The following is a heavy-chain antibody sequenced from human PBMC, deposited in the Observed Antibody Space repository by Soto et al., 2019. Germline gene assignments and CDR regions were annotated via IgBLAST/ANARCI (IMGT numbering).Heavy chain of an antibody. Sequence: GGSLRLSCAASGFTFSSYGMHWVRQAPGKGLEWVAVISYDGSNKYYADSVKGRFTISRDNSKNTLYLQMNSLRAEDTAVYYCAKDSHSSGPDYWGQGTLVTVSS. J-gene: IGHJ4*02. CDR2: ISYDGSNK. D-gene: IGHD3-22*01. CDR1: GFTFSSYG. V-gene: IGHV3-30*18. CDR3: AKDSHSSGPDY.